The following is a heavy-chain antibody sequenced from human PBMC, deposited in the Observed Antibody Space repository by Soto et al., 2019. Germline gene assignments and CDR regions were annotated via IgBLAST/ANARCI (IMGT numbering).Heavy chain of an antibody. CDR2: IWYDGSNK. Sequence: GGSLRLSCAASGFTFSSYGMHWVRQAPGKWLEWVAVIWYDGSNKYYADSVKGRFTISRDNSKNTLYLQMNSLRAEDTAVYYCARDLRIVVVPAAILDVGMDVWGQGXTVTVSS. J-gene: IGHJ6*02. CDR3: ARDLRIVVVPAAILDVGMDV. V-gene: IGHV3-33*01. CDR1: GFTFSSYG. D-gene: IGHD2-2*02.